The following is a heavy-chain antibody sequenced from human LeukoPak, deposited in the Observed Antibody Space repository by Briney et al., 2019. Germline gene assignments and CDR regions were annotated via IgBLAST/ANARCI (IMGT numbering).Heavy chain of an antibody. V-gene: IGHV3-74*01. CDR1: GFTFGSYW. J-gene: IGHJ5*02. CDR2: IDRDGRST. D-gene: IGHD1-26*01. CDR3: ARDRGSTNWFDP. Sequence: AGGSLRLSCAASGFTFGSYWMHWVRQAPGKGLVWVSHIDRDGRSTNYAGSVKGRFTISRDSARNTLFLQMNSLRVEDTAVYYCARDRGSTNWFDPWGQGTLVTVSS.